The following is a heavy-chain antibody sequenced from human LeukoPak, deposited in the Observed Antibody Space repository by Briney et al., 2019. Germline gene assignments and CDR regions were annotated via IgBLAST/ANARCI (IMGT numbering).Heavy chain of an antibody. J-gene: IGHJ4*02. D-gene: IGHD2-2*02. V-gene: IGHV1-46*01. CDR3: ARDCSSTSCYKVYDY. CDR1: GYTFTGYY. Sequence: ASVKVSCKASGYTFTGYYMHCVRQAPGQGLEWMGIINPSGGSTSYAQKFQGRVTMTRDTSTRTVYMELSSLRSEDTAVYYCARDCSSTSCYKVYDYWGQGTLVTVSS. CDR2: INPSGGST.